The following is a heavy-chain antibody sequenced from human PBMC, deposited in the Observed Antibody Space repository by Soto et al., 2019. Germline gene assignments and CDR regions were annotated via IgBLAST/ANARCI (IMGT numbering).Heavy chain of an antibody. V-gene: IGHV3-53*01. D-gene: IGHD2-21*02. CDR3: AKGIGAWLSDAFHI. CDR2: IYSGGST. J-gene: IGHJ3*02. Sequence: GGSLRLSCAASGFTVSSNYMSWVRQAPGKGLEWVSVIYSGGSTYYADSVKGRFTISRDNSKNTLYLQMNSLRAEDTAVYYCAKGIGAWLSDAFHIWGQGTMVTVSS. CDR1: GFTVSSNY.